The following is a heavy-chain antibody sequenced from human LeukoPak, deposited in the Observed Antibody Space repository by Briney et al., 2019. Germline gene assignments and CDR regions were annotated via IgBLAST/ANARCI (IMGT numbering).Heavy chain of an antibody. CDR1: GGSISSYY. V-gene: IGHV4-34*01. D-gene: IGHD3-10*01. CDR3: ARGSKLLWFGELLWGDY. CDR2: INHSGST. J-gene: IGHJ4*02. Sequence: PSETLSLTCTVSGGSISSYYWSWIRQPPGKGLEWIGEINHSGSTNYNPSLKSRVTISVDTSKNQFSLKLSSVTAADTAVYYCARGSKLLWFGELLWGDYWGQGTLVTVSS.